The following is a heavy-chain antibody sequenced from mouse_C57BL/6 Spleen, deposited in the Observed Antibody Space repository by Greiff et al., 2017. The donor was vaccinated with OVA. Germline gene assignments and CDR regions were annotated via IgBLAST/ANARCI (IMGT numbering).Heavy chain of an antibody. CDR2: IYPGDGDT. V-gene: IGHV1-82*01. Sequence: QVQLKESGPELVKPGASVKISCKASGYAFSSSWMNWVKQRPGTGLEWIGRIYPGDGDTNYNGKFKGKATLTADKSSSTAYMQLSSLTSEDSAVYFCARGYGAMDYWGQGTSVTVSS. J-gene: IGHJ4*01. CDR3: ARGYGAMDY. CDR1: GYAFSSSW. D-gene: IGHD2-2*01.